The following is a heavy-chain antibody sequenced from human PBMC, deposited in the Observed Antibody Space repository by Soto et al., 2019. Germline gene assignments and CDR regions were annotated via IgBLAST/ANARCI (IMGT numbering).Heavy chain of an antibody. CDR3: ARLHCTSTSCHYFDS. D-gene: IGHD2-2*01. V-gene: IGHV6-1*01. CDR1: GDSVYNDIAA. CDR2: TYYRSKWYN. J-gene: IGHJ4*02. Sequence: SQTLSLTCVISGDSVYNDIAAWSWIRQSPWGGLEWLGRTYYRSKWYNEYAESLKSRIVMSPDAAKNQFSLQLNSVTPEDTAVYYCARLHCTSTSCHYFDSWGQGTLVTVSS.